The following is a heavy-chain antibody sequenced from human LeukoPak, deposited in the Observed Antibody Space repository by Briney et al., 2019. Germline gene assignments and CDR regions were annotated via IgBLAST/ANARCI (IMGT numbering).Heavy chain of an antibody. Sequence: SETLSLTCTVSGGSISSYYWSWIRQPPGKGLEWIGYIYYSGGTKYNPSLKSRVAISVDTSKNQFSLKLSSVTAADTAVYYCARHFTSYCGGDCYFPVYFDLWGRGTLVTV. CDR2: IYYSGGT. D-gene: IGHD2-21*02. V-gene: IGHV4-59*08. J-gene: IGHJ2*01. CDR1: GGSISSYY. CDR3: ARHFTSYCGGDCYFPVYFDL.